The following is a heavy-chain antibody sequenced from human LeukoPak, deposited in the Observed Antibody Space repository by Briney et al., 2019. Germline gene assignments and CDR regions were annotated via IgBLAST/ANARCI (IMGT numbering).Heavy chain of an antibody. CDR2: ISGSDGTT. Sequence: GGSLRLSCAASGFTFSSYSMNWVRQAPGKGLEWVSGISGSDGTTDYADSVKGRFTISRDNSKNTLFLQMNSLRAEDTAVYYCAKFSSSWYVPQFDYWGQGTLVTVSS. CDR1: GFTFSSYS. D-gene: IGHD6-13*01. V-gene: IGHV3-23*01. J-gene: IGHJ4*02. CDR3: AKFSSSWYVPQFDY.